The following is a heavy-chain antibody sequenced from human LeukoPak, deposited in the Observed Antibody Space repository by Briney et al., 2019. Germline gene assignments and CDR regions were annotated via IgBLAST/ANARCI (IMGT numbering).Heavy chain of an antibody. CDR3: ARGPYDGTYYFDS. CDR1: GGSFSNYA. V-gene: IGHV1-69*04. Sequence: GASVKVSCKPSGGSFSNYAITWVRQAPGQGLEWMGRIIPMRDITNYAQNFQDIVTITADKSTTTVYMSEDMAVYFCARGPYDGTYYFDSWGQGTLVTVSS. CDR2: IIPMRDIT. D-gene: IGHD3-16*01. J-gene: IGHJ4*02.